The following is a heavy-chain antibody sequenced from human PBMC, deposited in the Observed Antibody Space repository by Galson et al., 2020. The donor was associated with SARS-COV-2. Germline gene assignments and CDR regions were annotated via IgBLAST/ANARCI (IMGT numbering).Heavy chain of an antibody. CDR3: ARDDWIQLWAYYYYYGMDV. CDR1: GYTFTSYY. Sequence: ASVKVSCKASGYTFTSYYMHWVRQAPGQGLEWMGIINPSGGSTSYAQKFQGRVTMTRDTSTSTVYMELSSLRSEDTAVYYCARDDWIQLWAYYYYYGMDVWGQGTTVTVSS. J-gene: IGHJ6*02. CDR2: INPSGGST. D-gene: IGHD5-18*01. V-gene: IGHV1-46*03.